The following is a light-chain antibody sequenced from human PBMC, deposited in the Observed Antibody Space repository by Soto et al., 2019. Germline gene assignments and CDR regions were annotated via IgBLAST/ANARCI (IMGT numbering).Light chain of an antibody. CDR3: KQYASSPLT. Sequence: EIVLTQSPGTLSLSPGERATLSCRASQSVSSSYLAWYQQKPGQAPRLLIYGASSRATGIQDRFSGSGSGTDATLPISRLEPDDFAVYYCKQYASSPLTFGGGTKVEIK. CDR2: GAS. CDR1: QSVSSSY. V-gene: IGKV3-20*01. J-gene: IGKJ4*01.